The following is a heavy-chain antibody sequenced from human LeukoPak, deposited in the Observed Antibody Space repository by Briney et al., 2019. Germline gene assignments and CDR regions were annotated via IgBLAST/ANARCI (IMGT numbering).Heavy chain of an antibody. D-gene: IGHD3-10*01. Sequence: GASVKVSFKASGGTFSSYAISWVRQAPGQGLEWMGGIIPIFGTANYAQKFQGRVTITADESTSTAYMELSSLRSEDTAVYYCARDGEGYYGSGSYYTLWFDYWGQGTLVTVSS. V-gene: IGHV1-69*13. CDR3: ARDGEGYYGSGSYYTLWFDY. CDR1: GGTFSSYA. CDR2: IIPIFGTA. J-gene: IGHJ4*02.